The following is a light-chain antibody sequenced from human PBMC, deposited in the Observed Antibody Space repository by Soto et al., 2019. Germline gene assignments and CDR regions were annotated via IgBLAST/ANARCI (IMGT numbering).Light chain of an antibody. CDR1: QRVLYSSSNKNY. J-gene: IGKJ1*01. CDR2: WAS. Sequence: DIVMTQSPDSLAVSLGERATINCKSSQRVLYSSSNKNYLAWYQQKPGQPPELLIYWASTRESGVPDRFSGSGSGTDFTLTISSLQAEDVAVYYCQQYCSSPWTFGQGTKVEIK. V-gene: IGKV4-1*01. CDR3: QQYCSSPWT.